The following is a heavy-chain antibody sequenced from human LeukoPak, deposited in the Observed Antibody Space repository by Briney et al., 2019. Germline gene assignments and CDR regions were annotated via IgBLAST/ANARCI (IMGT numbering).Heavy chain of an antibody. CDR2: IYTSGIV. CDR1: GGSISSYY. V-gene: IGHV4-4*07. CDR3: ARAGGYVWGSYRQGPRGVGIFDN. D-gene: IGHD3-16*02. Sequence: SGTLSLTSTVSGGSISSYYWCCIRQRAGKGLGRIWRIYTSGIVNYSPGLKTRDTMSVDGPKNQFCLKLSSVIAADTAVYYCARAGGYVWGSYRQGPRGVGIFDNWGQGTLVTVSS. J-gene: IGHJ4*02.